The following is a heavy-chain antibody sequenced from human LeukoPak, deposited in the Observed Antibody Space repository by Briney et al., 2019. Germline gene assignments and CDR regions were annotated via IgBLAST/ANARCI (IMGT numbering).Heavy chain of an antibody. V-gene: IGHV4-4*07. CDR3: ASTQTAPGYCSGGSCYWALDY. J-gene: IGHJ4*02. Sequence: SETLSLTCTVSGGSISSYYWSWIRQPAGKGLEWIGHIYTSGSTNYNPSLKSRVTMSVDTSKNQFSLKLSSVTAADTAVYYCASTQTAPGYCSGGSCYWALDYWGQGTLVTVSS. CDR2: IYTSGST. D-gene: IGHD2-15*01. CDR1: GGSISSYY.